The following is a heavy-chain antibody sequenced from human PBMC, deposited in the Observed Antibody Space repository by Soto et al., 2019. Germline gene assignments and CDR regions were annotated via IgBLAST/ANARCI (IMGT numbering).Heavy chain of an antibody. CDR1: GFTVSNNY. J-gene: IGHJ4*02. CDR2: IYSDGRT. Sequence: GGSLRLSCAASGFTVSNNYLSWVRQAPGKGLEWVSVIYSDGRTYYADSVKGRFTISRDNSKNTLYLQMISLRAEDTAVYYCARDYLVVPHRVIDYWGQGTLVTVSS. CDR3: ARDYLVVPHRVIDY. V-gene: IGHV3-66*01. D-gene: IGHD2-2*01.